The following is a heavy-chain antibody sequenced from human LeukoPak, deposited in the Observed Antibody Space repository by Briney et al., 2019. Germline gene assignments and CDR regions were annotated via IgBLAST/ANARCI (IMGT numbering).Heavy chain of an antibody. CDR1: GDSVSSNSAA. J-gene: IGHJ6*02. CDR3: ARDSTVRGVGDYGMDV. Sequence: SQTLSLTCAISGDSVSSNSAAWNWIRQSPSRGLEWLGRTYYRSKWYNDYAVSVKSRITINPDTSKNQFSLQLNSVTPEDTAVYYCARDSTVRGVGDYGMDVWGQGTTVTVSS. V-gene: IGHV6-1*01. CDR2: TYYRSKWYN. D-gene: IGHD3-10*01.